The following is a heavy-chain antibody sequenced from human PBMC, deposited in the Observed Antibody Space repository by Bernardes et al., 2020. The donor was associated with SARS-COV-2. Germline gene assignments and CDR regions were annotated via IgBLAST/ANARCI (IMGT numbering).Heavy chain of an antibody. CDR1: GFTFRNDW. Sequence: GASLRLSCAASGFTFRNDWMSWVRQAPGKGLEWVANINQDGSEKYYVDPVKGRFTISRDNAKNSLYLQMNSLRAEDTAVYFCARDLQLASYYWGQGTLVTVSA. D-gene: IGHD1-1*01. CDR2: INQDGSEK. V-gene: IGHV3-7*04. J-gene: IGHJ4*02. CDR3: ARDLQLASYY.